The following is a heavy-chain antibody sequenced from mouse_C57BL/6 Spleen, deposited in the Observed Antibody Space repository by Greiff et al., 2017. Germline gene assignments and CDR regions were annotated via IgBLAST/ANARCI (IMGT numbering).Heavy chain of an antibody. CDR3: ARPGDYEYYAMDY. V-gene: IGHV5-17*01. Sequence: EVKLMESGGGLVKPGGSLKLSCAASGFTFSDYGMHWVRQAPEKGLEWVAYISSGSSTIYYADTVKGRFTISRDNAKNTLFLQMTSLRSEDTAMYYCARPGDYEYYAMDYWGQGTSVTVSS. CDR1: GFTFSDYG. CDR2: ISSGSSTI. J-gene: IGHJ4*01. D-gene: IGHD2-4*01.